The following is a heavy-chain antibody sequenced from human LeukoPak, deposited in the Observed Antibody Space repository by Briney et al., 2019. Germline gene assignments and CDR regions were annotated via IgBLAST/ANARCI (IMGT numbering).Heavy chain of an antibody. CDR2: IYNNVI. J-gene: IGHJ4*02. Sequence: SETLSLTCAVSGGSISGFYWSWIRQPPGKGLEYIGYIYNNVINYNPSLKSRVTISADTSKNQFSLRLSSMTAADTAVYYCASLPSLWGQGTLVTVSS. V-gene: IGHV4-59*01. CDR3: ASLPSL. CDR1: GGSISGFY.